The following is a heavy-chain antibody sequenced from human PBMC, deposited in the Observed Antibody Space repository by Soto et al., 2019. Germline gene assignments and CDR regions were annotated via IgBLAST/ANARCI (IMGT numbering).Heavy chain of an antibody. J-gene: IGHJ6*02. CDR1: GGTFTSYA. V-gene: IGHV1-69*12. Sequence: QVQLVQSGAEVKKPGSSVKVSCKASGGTFTSYAISWVRQAPGQGLEWVGGIIPIFGTADYAQKFQGRVTITADESTSTAYMELSSLRSEDTAVYYCATMKGGYQSYYYGMDVWGQVTTVTVSS. CDR3: ATMKGGYQSYYYGMDV. D-gene: IGHD3-16*02. CDR2: IIPIFGTA.